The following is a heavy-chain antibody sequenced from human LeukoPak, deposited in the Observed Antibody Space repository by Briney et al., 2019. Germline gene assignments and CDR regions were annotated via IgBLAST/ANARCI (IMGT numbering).Heavy chain of an antibody. Sequence: PSETLSLTCTVSGGSVSSGRYYWSWVRQPPGKGLEWIGYIYYSGSTNYNPSLNGRVTISVDTSKYQFSLKLSSVTAADTAVYYCARESEGYCTNGVCSNWGQGTLVTVSS. D-gene: IGHD2-8*01. CDR1: GGSVSSGRYY. CDR2: IYYSGST. J-gene: IGHJ4*02. V-gene: IGHV4-61*01. CDR3: ARESEGYCTNGVCSN.